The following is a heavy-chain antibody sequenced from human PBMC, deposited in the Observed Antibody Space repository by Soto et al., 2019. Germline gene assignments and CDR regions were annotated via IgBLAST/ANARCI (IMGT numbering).Heavy chain of an antibody. D-gene: IGHD5-18*01. CDR2: IYYSGST. Sequence: SETLSLTCTVSGGSINSYFWSWIRQPPGKGLEWIGYIYYSGSTNYNPSLKSRVTISVDTSKNQFSLKLSSVTAADTAVYYCARDGTAMVDLDYWGRGTLVTVSS. J-gene: IGHJ4*02. CDR1: GGSINSYF. CDR3: ARDGTAMVDLDY. V-gene: IGHV4-59*01.